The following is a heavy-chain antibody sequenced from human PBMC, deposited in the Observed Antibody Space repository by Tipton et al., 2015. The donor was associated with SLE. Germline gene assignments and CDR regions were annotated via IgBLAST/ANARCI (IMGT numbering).Heavy chain of an antibody. CDR2: ISSSGSTI. Sequence: SLRLSCAASGFTFSDYYMSWIRQAPGKGLEWVSYISSSGSTIYYADSVKGRFTISRDNSKNTLYLQMNSLRAEDTAVYYCARDGTYGGTDAFDIWGQGTMVTVSS. J-gene: IGHJ3*02. CDR3: ARDGTYGGTDAFDI. CDR1: GFTFSDYY. V-gene: IGHV3-11*04. D-gene: IGHD4-23*01.